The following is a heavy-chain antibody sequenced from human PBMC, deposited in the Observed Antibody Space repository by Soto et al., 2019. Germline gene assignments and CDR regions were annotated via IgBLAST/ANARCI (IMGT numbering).Heavy chain of an antibody. CDR3: TTDLDSSGYYPVSPRVY. CDR1: CFTFSNSW. D-gene: IGHD3-22*01. Sequence: PGGSLRLSCAASCFTFSNSWMNWVRQAPGKGLEWVGRIKSKTDGGTTDYAAPVKGRFTISRDDSKNTLYLQMNSLKTEDTAVYYCTTDLDSSGYYPVSPRVYWGQGTLVTVSS. CDR2: IKSKTDGGTT. V-gene: IGHV3-15*07. J-gene: IGHJ4*02.